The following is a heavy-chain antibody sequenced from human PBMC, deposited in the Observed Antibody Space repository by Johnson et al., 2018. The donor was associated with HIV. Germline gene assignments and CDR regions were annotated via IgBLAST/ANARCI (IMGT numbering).Heavy chain of an antibody. Sequence: QVQLVESGGGVVQPGRSLRLSCAASGFTFSSYGMHWVRQAPGKGLEWVAFIRYDGTNKYYADSVKGRFTISRDNSKNTLYLKMNSRIAEDTGVYSCARMTTTVSHHDAFDIWGQGTMVTVSS. V-gene: IGHV3-33*01. CDR1: GFTFSSYG. CDR2: IRYDGTNK. D-gene: IGHD4-17*01. CDR3: ARMTTTVSHHDAFDI. J-gene: IGHJ3*02.